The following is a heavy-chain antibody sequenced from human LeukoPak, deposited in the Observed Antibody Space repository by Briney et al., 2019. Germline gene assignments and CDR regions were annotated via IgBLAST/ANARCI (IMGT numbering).Heavy chain of an antibody. J-gene: IGHJ4*02. CDR3: ARGSPYYYDSSGLLYYFDY. Sequence: GASVTVSCKASGYTFTSYGISWVRQAPGQGLEWMGWISAYNGNTNYAQKLQGRVTMTTDTSTSTAYMELRSLRSDDTAVCYCARGSPYYYDSSGLLYYFDYWGQGTLVTVSS. CDR1: GYTFTSYG. D-gene: IGHD3-22*01. V-gene: IGHV1-18*01. CDR2: ISAYNGNT.